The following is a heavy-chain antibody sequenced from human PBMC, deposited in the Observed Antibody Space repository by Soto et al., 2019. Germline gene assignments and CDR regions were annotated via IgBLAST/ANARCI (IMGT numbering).Heavy chain of an antibody. Sequence: SETLSLTCTVSGGSISSYYWSWIRQPPGKGLEWIGYIYYSGSTNYNPSLKSRVTISVDTSKNQFSLKLSSVTAADTAVYYCARGNLDYYYGSGSYYNGYAFDIWGQGTMVTVSS. V-gene: IGHV4-59*01. D-gene: IGHD3-10*01. CDR1: GGSISSYY. J-gene: IGHJ3*02. CDR2: IYYSGST. CDR3: ARGNLDYYYGSGSYYNGYAFDI.